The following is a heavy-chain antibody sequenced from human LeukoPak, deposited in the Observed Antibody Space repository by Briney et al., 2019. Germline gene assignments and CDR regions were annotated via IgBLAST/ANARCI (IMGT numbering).Heavy chain of an antibody. J-gene: IGHJ1*01. CDR1: GFTFSNYW. D-gene: IGHD6-13*01. Sequence: GGSLRLSCVASGFTFSNYWMSWVRQSPGKGLEWVANIKQDGSEKYYVDSVKGRSTISRDNAGNSLYLQMSSLRAEDTAVYCARRIAGSDTGGYFQEWGQGTLATVSS. CDR2: IKQDGSEK. V-gene: IGHV3-7*04. CDR3: ARRIAGSDTGGYFQE.